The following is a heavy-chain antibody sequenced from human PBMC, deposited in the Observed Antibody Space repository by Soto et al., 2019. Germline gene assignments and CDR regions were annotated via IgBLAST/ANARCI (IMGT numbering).Heavy chain of an antibody. V-gene: IGHV3-53*04. CDR1: GFTVSTNY. J-gene: IGHJ6*03. CDR2: MSAGGTT. CDR3: ARVSYNNYFDYMDV. Sequence: EVQLVESGGDLVQPGGSLRLSCAASGFTVSTNYMTWVFQAPGKGLEWVSFMSAGGTTHFAGSVKGRFTLSRDNSKNTLYLQVNSLRPDDTAVYYCARVSYNNYFDYMDVWGNATSVTVSS. D-gene: IGHD1-1*01.